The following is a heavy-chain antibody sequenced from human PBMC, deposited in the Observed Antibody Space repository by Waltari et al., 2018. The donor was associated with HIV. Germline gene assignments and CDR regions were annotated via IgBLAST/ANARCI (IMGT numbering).Heavy chain of an antibody. CDR2: ISGSGGNK. D-gene: IGHD4-17*01. Sequence: QLLESGGGLVQPGGSLRLSCVASGFTFNKFAMNWVRQAPGKGVEWASSISGSGGNKYYADSVKCRISISRENSKNTVYLQINSLRVDDTAIYYCAKTVPTVTSIFEGFDVWGQGAMVTVSS. CDR1: GFTFNKFA. V-gene: IGHV3-23*01. CDR3: AKTVPTVTSIFEGFDV. J-gene: IGHJ3*01.